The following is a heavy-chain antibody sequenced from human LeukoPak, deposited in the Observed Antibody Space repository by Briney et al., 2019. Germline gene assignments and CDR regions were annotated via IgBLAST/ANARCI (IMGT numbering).Heavy chain of an antibody. CDR3: ARAGGLRIAVAPIDC. J-gene: IGHJ4*02. CDR1: GFAVGINY. Sequence: PGGSLRLSCAASGFAVGINYMSWVRQAPGKGLEWVSVIYSGGGTYYADSVKGRFTISRDNSRNTLYLQMNSLRVEDTAVYYCARAGGLRIAVAPIDCWGQGTLVTVSS. CDR2: IYSGGGT. D-gene: IGHD6-19*01. V-gene: IGHV3-53*01.